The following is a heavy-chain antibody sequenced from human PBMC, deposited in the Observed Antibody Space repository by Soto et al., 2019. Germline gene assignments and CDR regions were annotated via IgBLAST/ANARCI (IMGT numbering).Heavy chain of an antibody. D-gene: IGHD3-16*02. Sequence: ASGKLCCKASGYTFTGYYMHWVRQAPGQGLEWMGWINPNSGGTNYAQKFQGWVTMTRDTSISTAYMELSRLRSDDTAVYYCAGGYTDAFDICGQGTIVPVS. CDR2: INPNSGGT. CDR3: AGGYTDAFDI. J-gene: IGHJ3*02. CDR1: GYTFTGYY. V-gene: IGHV1-2*04.